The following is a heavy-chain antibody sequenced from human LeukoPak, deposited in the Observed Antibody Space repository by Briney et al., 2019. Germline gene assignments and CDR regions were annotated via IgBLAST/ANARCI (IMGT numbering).Heavy chain of an antibody. V-gene: IGHV4-61*02. D-gene: IGHD4-11*01. CDR1: GGSISSGSYY. CDR2: IYTSGST. CDR3: ARDAVTDPYPPYYYYMDV. Sequence: PSETLSLTCTVSGGSISSGSYYWSWIRQPAGKGLEWIGRIYTSGSTNYNPSLKSRVTISVDTSKNQFSLKLSSVTAADTAVYYCARDAVTDPYPPYYYYMDVWGKGTTVTVSS. J-gene: IGHJ6*03.